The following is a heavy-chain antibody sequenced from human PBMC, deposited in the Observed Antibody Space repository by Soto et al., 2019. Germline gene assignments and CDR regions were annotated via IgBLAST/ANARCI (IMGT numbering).Heavy chain of an antibody. Sequence: EVQLLESGGGLVQPGGSLRLSCAASGFTFSSYAMSWVRQAPGKGLEWVSAISGSGGSTYYADSVKGRFTISRDNSENTLYLQMNSLRAEDTAVYYCAKDLYGITMVRGVISHFDYWGQGTLVTVSS. D-gene: IGHD3-10*01. V-gene: IGHV3-23*01. J-gene: IGHJ4*02. CDR3: AKDLYGITMVRGVISHFDY. CDR1: GFTFSSYA. CDR2: ISGSGGST.